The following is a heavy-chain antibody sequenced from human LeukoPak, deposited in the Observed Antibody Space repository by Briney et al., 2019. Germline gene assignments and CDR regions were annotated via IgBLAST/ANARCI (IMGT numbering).Heavy chain of an antibody. CDR3: ARVLEQQDIFDY. CDR2: IYYSGST. V-gene: IGHV4-39*07. Sequence: PSETLSLTCTVSGGSISSSSYYWGWIRQPPGKGLEWIGTIYYSGSTYYNPSLKSRVSISVDTSKNQFSLKLSSVTAADTAVCYCARVLEQQDIFDYWGQGTLVTVSS. J-gene: IGHJ4*02. D-gene: IGHD6-13*01. CDR1: GGSISSSSYY.